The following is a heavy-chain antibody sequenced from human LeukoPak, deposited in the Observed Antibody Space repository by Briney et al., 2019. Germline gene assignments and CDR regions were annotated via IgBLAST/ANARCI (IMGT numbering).Heavy chain of an antibody. CDR1: GGSISSYY. J-gene: IGHJ4*02. Sequence: SETLSLTCTVSGGSISSYYWRWIRQPAGKGLEWIGRIYTSGSTNYNPSLKSRVTISVDTSKNQFSLKLSSVTAADTAVYYCARDSGSYDWALDYWGQGTLVTVSS. CDR3: ARDSGSYDWALDY. CDR2: IYTSGST. V-gene: IGHV4-4*07. D-gene: IGHD1-26*01.